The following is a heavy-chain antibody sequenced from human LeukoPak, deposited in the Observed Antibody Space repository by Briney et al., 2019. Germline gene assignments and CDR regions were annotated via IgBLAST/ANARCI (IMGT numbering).Heavy chain of an antibody. CDR3: ARGRWSPPFDF. V-gene: IGHV1-46*01. CDR2: NPSGGST. J-gene: IGHJ4*02. D-gene: IGHD4-23*01. Sequence: GASVKVSCKASGYTITSYYMHWVRQAPGQGLEWMINPSGGSTGYEQKFQGRVTMTRDMSTSTVYMELSSLRSEDTAVYYCARGRWSPPFDFWGQGTLVTVSS. CDR1: GYTITSYY.